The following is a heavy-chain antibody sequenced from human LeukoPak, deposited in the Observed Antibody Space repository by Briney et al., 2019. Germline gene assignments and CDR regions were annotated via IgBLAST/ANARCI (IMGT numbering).Heavy chain of an antibody. D-gene: IGHD4-17*01. CDR1: GGSFSGYY. Sequence: PAETLSLTCAVSGGSFSGYYWTWIRQPPGKGLEWIGEINHSGRTNYNPSLKSRVIISVDTSKNQFSLKLSSVTAADTAVYYCAKSTVPYYYYYGMDVWGQGTTVTVSS. CDR3: AKSTVPYYYYYGMDV. V-gene: IGHV4-34*01. J-gene: IGHJ6*02. CDR2: INHSGRT.